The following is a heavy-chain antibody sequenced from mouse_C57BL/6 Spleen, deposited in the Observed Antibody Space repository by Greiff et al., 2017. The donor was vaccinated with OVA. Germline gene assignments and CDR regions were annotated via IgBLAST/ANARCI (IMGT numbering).Heavy chain of an antibody. V-gene: IGHV1-26*01. CDR2: INPNNGGT. CDR1: GYTFTDYY. J-gene: IGHJ2*01. CDR3: ARLEITTLFDY. Sequence: VQLQQSGPELVKPGASVKISCKASGYTFTDYYMNWVKQSHGKSLEWIGDINPNNGGTSYNQKFKGKATLTVDKSSSTAYMELRSLTSEDSAVYYCARLEITTLFDYWGQGTTLTVSS. D-gene: IGHD2-4*01.